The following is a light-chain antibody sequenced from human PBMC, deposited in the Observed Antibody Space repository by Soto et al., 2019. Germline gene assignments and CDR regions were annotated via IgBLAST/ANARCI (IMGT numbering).Light chain of an antibody. CDR3: SSYTSSSTLEV. J-gene: IGLJ1*01. CDR1: SSDVGGYNY. V-gene: IGLV2-14*01. CDR2: EVS. Sequence: QSSLTQPRSVSGSPGQSVTISCTGTSSDVGGYNYVSRYQQHPGKAPKLMIYEVSNRPSGVSNRFSGSKSGNTASLTISGLQAEDEADYYCSSYTSSSTLEVFGTGTKVTVL.